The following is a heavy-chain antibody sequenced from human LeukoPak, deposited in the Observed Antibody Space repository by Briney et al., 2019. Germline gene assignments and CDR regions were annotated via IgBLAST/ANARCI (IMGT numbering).Heavy chain of an antibody. V-gene: IGHV4-39*01. CDR3: ARLDILTGSGNDY. CDR2: IYYSGST. CDR1: GGSISSSSYY. Sequence: PSETLSLTCTVSGGSISSSSYYWGWIRQPRGKGLEWIGSIYYSGSTYYNPSLKSRVTISVDTSKNQFSLKLSSVTAADTAVYYCARLDILTGSGNDYWGQGTLVTVSS. D-gene: IGHD3-9*01. J-gene: IGHJ4*02.